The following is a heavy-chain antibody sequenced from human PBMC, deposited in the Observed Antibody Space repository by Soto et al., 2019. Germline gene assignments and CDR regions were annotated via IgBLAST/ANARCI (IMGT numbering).Heavy chain of an antibody. Sequence: PGGSLRLSCAASGFTFSSYSMHWVRQAPGKGLEWVSAITRNSDIYYADSVKGRFTISRDNAQNSVSLQMDSLRAEDTAVYYCAREETAWPLAYGLDVWGQGTTVTLSS. V-gene: IGHV3-21*01. D-gene: IGHD2-21*02. CDR3: AREETAWPLAYGLDV. CDR1: GFTFSSYS. J-gene: IGHJ6*02. CDR2: ITRNSDI.